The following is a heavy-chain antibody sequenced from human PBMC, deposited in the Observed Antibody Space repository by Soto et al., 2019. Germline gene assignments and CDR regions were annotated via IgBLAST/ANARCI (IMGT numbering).Heavy chain of an antibody. CDR2: INAGNGNT. CDR1: GYTFTSYA. J-gene: IGHJ5*02. Sequence: GASVKVSCKASGYTFTSYAMHWVRHAPGQRLEWMGWINAGNGNTKYSQKFQGRVTITRDTSASTAYMELSSLRSEDTAVYYCARVLAAASNWFDPWGQGTLVTVSS. CDR3: ARVLAAASNWFDP. D-gene: IGHD3-3*02. V-gene: IGHV1-3*01.